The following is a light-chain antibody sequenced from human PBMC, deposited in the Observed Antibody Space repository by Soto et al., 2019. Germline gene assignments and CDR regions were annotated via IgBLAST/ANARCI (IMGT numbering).Light chain of an antibody. J-gene: IGLJ1*01. Sequence: QSALTQPPSASGSAGQSVAISCTGTSSDVGGYNYVSWYQQHPGKAPKLMIYEVNKRPSGVPDRFYGSKSGNTASLTVSGLQAEDEADYYCTSYAGSSNVFGTGTKVTVL. CDR2: EVN. CDR1: SSDVGGYNY. CDR3: TSYAGSSNV. V-gene: IGLV2-8*01.